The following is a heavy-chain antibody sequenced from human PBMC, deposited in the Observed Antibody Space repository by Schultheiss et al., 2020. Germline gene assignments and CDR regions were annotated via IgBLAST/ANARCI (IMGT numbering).Heavy chain of an antibody. Sequence: SETLSLTCAVYGGSFSGYYWSWIRQPPGKGLEWIGEINHRGSTNYNPSLKSRVTISVDTSKNQFSLKLSSVTAADTAVYYCARFGGYCSGGSCYPPNYYGMDVWCQGTTVTVSS. V-gene: IGHV4-34*01. CDR2: INHRGST. CDR1: GGSFSGYY. CDR3: ARFGGYCSGGSCYPPNYYGMDV. D-gene: IGHD2-15*01. J-gene: IGHJ6*02.